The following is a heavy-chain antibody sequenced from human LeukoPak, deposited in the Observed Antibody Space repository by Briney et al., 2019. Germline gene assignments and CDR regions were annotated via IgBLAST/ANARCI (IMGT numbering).Heavy chain of an antibody. Sequence: GGSLRLSCAASGFSIDDYGMSWVRQAPRRGLEWVSGFNWNGGSTGYADSVKGRFTISRDNAKNSLYLQMNSLRAEDTALYYCARRWDSRFYFDYWGQGTLVTVSS. CDR3: ARRWDSRFYFDY. J-gene: IGHJ4*02. D-gene: IGHD1-26*01. V-gene: IGHV3-20*04. CDR2: FNWNGGST. CDR1: GFSIDDYG.